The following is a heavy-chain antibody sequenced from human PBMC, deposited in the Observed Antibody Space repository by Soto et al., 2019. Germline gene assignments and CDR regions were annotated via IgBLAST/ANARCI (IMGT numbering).Heavy chain of an antibody. CDR3: AKTRGVTGTTFNWFDS. J-gene: IGHJ5*01. V-gene: IGHV4-59*01. CDR2: VLYSGNT. D-gene: IGHD1-1*01. Sequence: QVQLQESGPGLVTPSETLSLTCTVSGGSIGGYSWNWIRQSPGRGLEWIGDVLYSGNTNYNPSLESRVTISVDPSKNQFSLKLTSVTAADTATYYCAKTRGVTGTTFNWFDSWGQGTQVSVSS. CDR1: GGSIGGYS.